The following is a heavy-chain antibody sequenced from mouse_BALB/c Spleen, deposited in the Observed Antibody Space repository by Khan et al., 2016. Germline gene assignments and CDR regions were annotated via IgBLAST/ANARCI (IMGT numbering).Heavy chain of an antibody. J-gene: IGHJ4*01. Sequence: QVTLKESGPGILQPSQTLSLTCSFSGFSLSTYGIGVGGIRQPSGKGLEWLAHIWWNDNKYYNTARKSRLTISKDTSNNQVFLKIASVDTADTATYYCARIADYYGPYWGQGTSVPVSS. V-gene: IGHV8-11*01. CDR1: GFSLSTYGIG. CDR3: ARIADYYGPY. D-gene: IGHD1-1*01. CDR2: IWWNDNK.